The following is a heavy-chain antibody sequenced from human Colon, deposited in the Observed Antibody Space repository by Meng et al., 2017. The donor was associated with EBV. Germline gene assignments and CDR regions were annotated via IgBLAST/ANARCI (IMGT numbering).Heavy chain of an antibody. CDR1: GGSISSSSYS. D-gene: IGHD5-18*01. J-gene: IGHJ4*02. CDR3: ARGIQIWHEIDY. V-gene: IGHV4-39*07. CDR2: ISYGGST. Sequence: QLQLQGSGPGLVKPSETLSLTCTVAGGSISSSSYSCAWIRQPPGKGLEWIGGISYGGSTSYNPSLKSRVTISIDTSKNQFSLSLTSVTAADTAIYYCARGIQIWHEIDYWGQGTLVTVSS.